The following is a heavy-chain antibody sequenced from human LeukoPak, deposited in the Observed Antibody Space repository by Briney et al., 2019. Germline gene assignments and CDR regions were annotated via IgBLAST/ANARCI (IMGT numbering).Heavy chain of an antibody. V-gene: IGHV4-34*01. CDR2: INHSGST. CDR3: ARFSGHGPKIDY. J-gene: IGHJ4*02. D-gene: IGHD3-3*02. Sequence: SETLSLTCAVYGGSISGYYWSWIRQPPGKGLEWIGDINHSGSTNYNPSLKSRVTISVDTSKNQFSLKLSSVTAADTAVYYCARFSGHGPKIDYWGQGTLVTVSS. CDR1: GGSISGYY.